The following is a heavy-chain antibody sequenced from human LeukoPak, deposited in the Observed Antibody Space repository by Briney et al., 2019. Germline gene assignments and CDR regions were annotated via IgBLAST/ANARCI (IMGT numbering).Heavy chain of an antibody. V-gene: IGHV3-30*02. CDR1: GFTFSDYA. Sequence: GGSLRLSCAVPGFTFSDYAMHWVRQAPGKGLEWVALLQYDGNNKYYVDSVKGRFTISRDISKNTLYLQMNSLRPDDTAVYYCAKDSKHYSMDVWGQGTTVTVS. D-gene: IGHD2/OR15-2a*01. CDR2: LQYDGNNK. CDR3: AKDSKHYSMDV. J-gene: IGHJ6*02.